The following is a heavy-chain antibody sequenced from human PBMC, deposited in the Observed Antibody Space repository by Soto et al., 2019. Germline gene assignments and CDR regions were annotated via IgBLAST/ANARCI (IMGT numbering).Heavy chain of an antibody. CDR1: GYTFTSYG. V-gene: IGHV1-18*01. CDR3: ARDLSSVVSLGY. J-gene: IGHJ4*02. D-gene: IGHD3-22*01. Sequence: GASVKVSCKASGYTFTSYGISWVRQAPGQGLEWMGWISAYNGNTNYAQKLQGRVTMTTDTSTSTACMELRSLRSDDTAVYYCARDLSSVVSLGYWGQGTLVTVSS. CDR2: ISAYNGNT.